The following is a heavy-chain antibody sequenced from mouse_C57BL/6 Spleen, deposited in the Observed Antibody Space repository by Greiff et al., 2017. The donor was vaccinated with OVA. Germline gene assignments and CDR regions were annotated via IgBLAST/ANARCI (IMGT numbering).Heavy chain of an antibody. J-gene: IGHJ1*03. CDR1: GYTFTSYW. Sequence: QVHVKQPGAELVKPGASVKLSCKASGYTFTSYWMQWVKQRPGQGLEWIGEIDPSDSYTNYNQKFKGKATLTVDTSSSTAYMQLSRLTSEDSAIYYCARNYGTPYWYFDVWGTGTTVTVSS. D-gene: IGHD1-1*01. CDR3: ARNYGTPYWYFDV. CDR2: IDPSDSYT. V-gene: IGHV1-50*01.